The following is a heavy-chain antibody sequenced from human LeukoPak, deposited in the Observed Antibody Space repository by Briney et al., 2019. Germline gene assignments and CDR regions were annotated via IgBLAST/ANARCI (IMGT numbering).Heavy chain of an antibody. V-gene: IGHV3-9*01. CDR1: GFTFDDYA. Sequence: GRSLRLSRAASGFTFDDYAMHWVRQAPGKGLEWVSGISWNSGSIGYADSVKGRFTISRDNAKNSLYLQMNSLRAEDTALYYCAKVGDILTGSFFDYWGQGTLVTVSS. CDR3: AKVGDILTGSFFDY. J-gene: IGHJ4*02. D-gene: IGHD3-9*01. CDR2: ISWNSGSI.